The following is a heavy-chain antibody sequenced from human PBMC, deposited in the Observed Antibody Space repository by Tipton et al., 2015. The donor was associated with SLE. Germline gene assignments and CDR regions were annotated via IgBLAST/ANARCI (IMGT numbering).Heavy chain of an antibody. CDR2: VYPGDSET. Sequence: QLVQSGAEVKKPGESLKISCKGSGYSFNSYWIGWVRQMPGKGLEWMGIVYPGDSETRYSQSFRGQVTISVDKYISTAYLQWSSLRASVTAMYYCARRVPEDSSSPGNWFDPWGQGTLVTVSS. V-gene: IGHV5-51*03. D-gene: IGHD6-6*01. CDR1: GYSFNSYW. CDR3: ARRVPEDSSSPGNWFDP. J-gene: IGHJ5*02.